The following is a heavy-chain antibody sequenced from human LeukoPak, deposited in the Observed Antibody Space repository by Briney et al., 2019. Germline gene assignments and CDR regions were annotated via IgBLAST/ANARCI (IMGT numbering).Heavy chain of an antibody. Sequence: PSETLSLTCTVSGGSISSYYWSWIRQPPGKGLEWIGYIYYSGSTNYNPSLKSRVTISVDTSKNQFSLKLSPVTAADTAVYYCARHDSSGWYYYWGQGTLVTVSS. CDR2: IYYSGST. D-gene: IGHD6-19*01. CDR3: ARHDSSGWYYY. CDR1: GGSISSYY. J-gene: IGHJ4*02. V-gene: IGHV4-59*08.